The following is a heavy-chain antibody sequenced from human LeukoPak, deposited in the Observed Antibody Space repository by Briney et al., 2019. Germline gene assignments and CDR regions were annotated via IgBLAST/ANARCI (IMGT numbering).Heavy chain of an antibody. Sequence: GGSLRLSCEASGFTFSSYAIHWVRQAPGKGLEWVSSITATGGISYADSVKGRLTISRDNSKSTLYLQMNSLRAEDTAVYYCTKDPNGDYVGAFDFWGQGTMVTVSS. CDR1: GFTFSSYA. CDR3: TKDPNGDYVGAFDF. J-gene: IGHJ3*01. V-gene: IGHV3-23*01. D-gene: IGHD4-17*01. CDR2: ITATGGI.